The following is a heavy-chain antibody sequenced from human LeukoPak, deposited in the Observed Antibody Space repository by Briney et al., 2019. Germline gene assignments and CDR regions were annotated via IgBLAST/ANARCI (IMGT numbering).Heavy chain of an antibody. J-gene: IGHJ4*02. CDR3: ARPYGDHVGY. Sequence: GGSLRLSCAASGFTVGSTYMSWVRQAPGKGLEWVSYISSSGSTIYYADSVKGRFTISRDNAKNSLYLQMNSLRAEDTAVYYCARPYGDHVGYWGQGTLVTVSS. D-gene: IGHD4-17*01. V-gene: IGHV3-11*01. CDR1: GFTVGSTY. CDR2: ISSSGSTI.